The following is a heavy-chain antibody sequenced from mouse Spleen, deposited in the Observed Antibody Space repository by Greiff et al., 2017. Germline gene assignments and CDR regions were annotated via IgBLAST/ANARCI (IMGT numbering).Heavy chain of an antibody. Sequence: EVQLQQSGPELVKPGASVKIPCKASGYTFTDYNMDWVKQSHGKSLEWIGDINPNNGGTIYNQKFKGKATLTVDKSSSTAYMELRSLTSEDTAVYYCARRDYYGNYGYYAMDYWGQGTSVTVSS. J-gene: IGHJ4*01. V-gene: IGHV1-18*01. CDR2: INPNNGGT. D-gene: IGHD2-1*01. CDR1: GYTFTDYN. CDR3: ARRDYYGNYGYYAMDY.